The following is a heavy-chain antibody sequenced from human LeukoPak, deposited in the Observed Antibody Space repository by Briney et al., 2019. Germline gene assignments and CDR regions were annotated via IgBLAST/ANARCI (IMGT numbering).Heavy chain of an antibody. CDR2: IGTAGEI. V-gene: IGHV3-13*01. CDR3: TTDTGGSGSYYTLVYFDY. CDR1: GFTFRSYD. Sequence: GGYLRLSCAASGFTFRSYDMHWVRQATGKGLEWVSGIGTAGEIYYPGSVKGRFTISRDNAKNSLYLQMNSLRAEDTAVYYCTTDTGGSGSYYTLVYFDYWGQGTLVTVSS. J-gene: IGHJ4*02. D-gene: IGHD3-10*01.